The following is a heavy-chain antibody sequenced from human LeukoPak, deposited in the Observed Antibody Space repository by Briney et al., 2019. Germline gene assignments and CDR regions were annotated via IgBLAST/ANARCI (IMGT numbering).Heavy chain of an antibody. D-gene: IGHD5-12*01. CDR1: GFTFGSFW. CDR2: ISNDGSFS. V-gene: IGHV3-74*01. CDR3: ARGGPAGQTPDY. Sequence: GGSLRLSCAATGFTFGSFWIHWVRQAPGKGLVWVSFISNDGSFSTYADSVKGRFTISRDNAKNTVFLQMNSLSAEDGAVYYCARGGPAGQTPDYWGHGTLVTVSS. J-gene: IGHJ4*01.